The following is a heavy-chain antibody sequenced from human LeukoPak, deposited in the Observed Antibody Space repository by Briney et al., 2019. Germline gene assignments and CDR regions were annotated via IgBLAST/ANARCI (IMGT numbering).Heavy chain of an antibody. V-gene: IGHV1-18*01. Sequence: GASVKVSCKASGYTFTSYGISWVRQAPGQGLEWMGWISAYNGNTNYAQKLQGRVTMTTDTSTCTAYMELRSLRSDDTAVYYCARDGAPQQLAGGMDVWGQGTTVTVSS. J-gene: IGHJ6*02. CDR2: ISAYNGNT. D-gene: IGHD6-13*01. CDR1: GYTFTSYG. CDR3: ARDGAPQQLAGGMDV.